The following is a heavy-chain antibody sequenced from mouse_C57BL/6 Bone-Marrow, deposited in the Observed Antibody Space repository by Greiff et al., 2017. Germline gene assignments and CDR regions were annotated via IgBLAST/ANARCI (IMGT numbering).Heavy chain of an antibody. J-gene: IGHJ3*01. Sequence: VQLQQSGAELVRPGASVKLSCTASGFNIKDDYMHWVKQRPEQGLEWIGWIDPENGDTEYASKFQGKATITAGTSSNTAYLQLSSLTSEDTAVYYCTSGYDYDRAWFAYWGQGTLVTVSA. CDR2: IDPENGDT. D-gene: IGHD2-4*01. CDR3: TSGYDYDRAWFAY. CDR1: GFNIKDDY. V-gene: IGHV14-4*01.